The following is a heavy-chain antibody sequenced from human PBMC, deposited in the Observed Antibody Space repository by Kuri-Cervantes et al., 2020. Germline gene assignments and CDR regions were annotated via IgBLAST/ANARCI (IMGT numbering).Heavy chain of an antibody. J-gene: IGHJ6*03. D-gene: IGHD2-2*02. CDR3: ARVNVVVPGAIGEDYYYYMDV. CDR2: IKQDGSEK. Sequence: GGSLRLSCAASGFTFDGYAMHWVRQAPGKGLEWVANIKQDGSEKYYVGSVKGRFTISRDNAKNSLYLQMNSLRAEDTAVYYCARVNVVVPGAIGEDYYYYMDVWGKGTTVTVSS. V-gene: IGHV3-7*01. CDR1: GFTFDGYA.